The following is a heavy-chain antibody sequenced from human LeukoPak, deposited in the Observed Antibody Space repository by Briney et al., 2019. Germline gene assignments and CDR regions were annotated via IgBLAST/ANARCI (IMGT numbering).Heavy chain of an antibody. CDR2: LSNTGSDI. CDR1: GFTLSNHY. V-gene: IGHV3-11*01. D-gene: IGHD7-27*01. CDR3: ARGHWGLDC. Sequence: SGGSLRLSCTVSGFTLSNHYMTWIRQAPGKGLEYISYLSNTGSDIFYADSAKGRFSISRDNAKNSLYLQMNSLRAEDTAVYYCARGHWGLDCWGQGTLVTVSS. J-gene: IGHJ4*02.